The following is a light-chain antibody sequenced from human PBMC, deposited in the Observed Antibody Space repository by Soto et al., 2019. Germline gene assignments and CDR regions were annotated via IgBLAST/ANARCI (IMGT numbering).Light chain of an antibody. Sequence: EIVMTQSPATLSMSPGERATLSCRASQSVSSNLAWYQQKPGQPPSLLIYGASARATGIPARFSGSGSGTEFTLTISNLQSEDFAVYYCQHYNNWPFTFGQGPKVDIK. CDR1: QSVSSN. V-gene: IGKV3-15*01. CDR3: QHYNNWPFT. CDR2: GAS. J-gene: IGKJ2*01.